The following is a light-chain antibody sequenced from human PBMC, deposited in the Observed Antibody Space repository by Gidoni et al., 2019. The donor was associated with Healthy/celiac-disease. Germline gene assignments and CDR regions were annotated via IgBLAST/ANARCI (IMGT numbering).Light chain of an antibody. J-gene: IGKJ4*01. Sequence: DIQTTQSPSTLSASVGDRVTITCRASQSISSWLAWYQQQPGKAPKLLTYKASSLESVVPSRFSGSGSGTEFTLTISSLQPDDFATYYCQQYNSIPVTFGGGTKVEIK. CDR2: KAS. CDR1: QSISSW. CDR3: QQYNSIPVT. V-gene: IGKV1-5*03.